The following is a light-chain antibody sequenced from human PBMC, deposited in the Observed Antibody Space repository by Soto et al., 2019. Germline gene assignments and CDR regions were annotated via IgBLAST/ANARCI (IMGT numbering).Light chain of an antibody. CDR3: QQYGNSPWT. J-gene: IGKJ1*01. CDR2: DTS. V-gene: IGKV3-20*01. Sequence: EIVLTQSPATLSLSPGERATLSCRASQSVGSCLAWYQQKPGQPPRLVMFDTSDRATGIPDRFSGSGSGTDFTLIISRLEPEDFAVYYCQQYGNSPWTFGQGTKVDIK. CDR1: QSVGSC.